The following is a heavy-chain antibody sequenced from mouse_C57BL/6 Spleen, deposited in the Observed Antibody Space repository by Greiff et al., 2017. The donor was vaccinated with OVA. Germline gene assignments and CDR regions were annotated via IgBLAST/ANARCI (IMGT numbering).Heavy chain of an antibody. V-gene: IGHV2-4*01. J-gene: IGHJ3*01. Sequence: VKLMESGPGLVQPSQSLSITCTVSGFSLTSYGVHWVRQPPGKGLEWLGVIWSGGSTDDNAAFISRLSISKDNSKSQVFFKMNSLQADDTAIYYCAKNEGFRSWFAYWGQGTLVTVSA. CDR1: GFSLTSYG. CDR3: AKNEGFRSWFAY. CDR2: IWSGGST.